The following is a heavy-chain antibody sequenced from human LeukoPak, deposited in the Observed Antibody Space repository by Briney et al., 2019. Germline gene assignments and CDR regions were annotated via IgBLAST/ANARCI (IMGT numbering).Heavy chain of an antibody. CDR1: GFTLSSHT. Sequence: GGSLRLSCAASGFTLSSHTMNWVRQAPGKGLEWVSDISRSSSEIHYADSVTGRFTISRDNAKNSVYLQMNSLRVEDTAVYYCARESIVLLWFGEQYYYMDVWGKGTTVTISS. V-gene: IGHV3-48*01. D-gene: IGHD3-10*01. J-gene: IGHJ6*03. CDR2: ISRSSSEI. CDR3: ARESIVLLWFGEQYYYMDV.